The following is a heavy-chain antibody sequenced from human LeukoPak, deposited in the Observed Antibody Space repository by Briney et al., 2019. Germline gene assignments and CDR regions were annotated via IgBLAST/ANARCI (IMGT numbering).Heavy chain of an antibody. Sequence: PGGSLRLSCAASGFTFSTYWMSWVRQAPGKGLEWVANINKDGSQTYYVDSMRGRFTISRDNAKNSLFLQMDSLTAEDTAVYYCARGTYYSGSGPGGWFDPWGQGTLVTVSS. J-gene: IGHJ5*02. D-gene: IGHD3-10*01. CDR3: ARGTYYSGSGPGGWFDP. CDR1: GFTFSTYW. V-gene: IGHV3-7*01. CDR2: INKDGSQT.